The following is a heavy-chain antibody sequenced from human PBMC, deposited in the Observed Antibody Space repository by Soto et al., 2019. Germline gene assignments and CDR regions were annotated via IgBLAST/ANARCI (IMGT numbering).Heavy chain of an antibody. V-gene: IGHV3-30*04. Sequence: QVQLVESGGGVVQPGRSLRLSCAASGFTFSSYAMHWVRQAPGKGLEWVAVISYDGRNKYYADSVKGRFTNSRDNSKNTLYLQMNRLRAEDTAVYYCAREIERLLGYWGQGTLVTVSS. J-gene: IGHJ4*02. CDR3: AREIERLLGY. D-gene: IGHD3-3*01. CDR1: GFTFSSYA. CDR2: ISYDGRNK.